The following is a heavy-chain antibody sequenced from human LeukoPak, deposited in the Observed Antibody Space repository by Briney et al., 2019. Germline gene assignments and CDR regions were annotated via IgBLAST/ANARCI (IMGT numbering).Heavy chain of an antibody. J-gene: IGHJ1*01. V-gene: IGHV3-23*01. CDR2: ISFSGGST. CDR3: ASPYSSGWYGFFQH. Sequence: GGSLRLSCAASGFTFSGSAMSWVRQAPGKGLEWVSLISFSGGSTYYADSVKGRFTISRDNSKDTLYLQMNGLRAEDTAVYYCASPYSSGWYGFFQHWGQGTLVTVSS. CDR1: GFTFSGSA. D-gene: IGHD6-19*01.